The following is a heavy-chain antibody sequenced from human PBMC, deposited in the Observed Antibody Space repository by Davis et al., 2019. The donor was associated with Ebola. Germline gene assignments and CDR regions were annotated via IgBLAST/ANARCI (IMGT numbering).Heavy chain of an antibody. J-gene: IGHJ5*02. CDR1: GYSFAAHY. V-gene: IGHV1-2*06. D-gene: IGHD4-17*01. Sequence: AASVKVSCKASGYSFAAHYIHWVRQAPGQGLEWMGRINPNFGGKIYAQKFQDRVTLTIDTSINTAYMELDRLRSDDTAVYYCARGHTYGRWDDWFDPWGQGTLVIVSS. CDR2: INPNFGGK. CDR3: ARGHTYGRWDDWFDP.